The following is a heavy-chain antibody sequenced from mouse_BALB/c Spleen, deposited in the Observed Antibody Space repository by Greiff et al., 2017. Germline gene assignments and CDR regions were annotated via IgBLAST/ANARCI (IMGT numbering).Heavy chain of an antibody. D-gene: IGHD2-3*01. CDR2: IWTGGGT. J-gene: IGHJ2*01. CDR3: VRGLLFDY. Sequence: VQLQESGPGLVAPSQSLSITCTVSGFSLTSYDISWIRQPPGKGLEWLGVIWTGGGTNYNSAFMSRLSISKDNSKSQVFLKMNSLQTDDTAIYYCVRGLLFDYWGQGTTLTVSS. V-gene: IGHV2-9-2*01. CDR1: GFSLTSYD.